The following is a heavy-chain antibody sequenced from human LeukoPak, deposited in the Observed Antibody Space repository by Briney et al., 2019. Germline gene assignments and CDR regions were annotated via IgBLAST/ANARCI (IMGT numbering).Heavy chain of an antibody. D-gene: IGHD2-2*01. CDR2: ISSSSSYI. CDR3: AKAGYCSSTSCYYDAFDI. J-gene: IGHJ3*02. V-gene: IGHV3-21*04. CDR1: GFTFSSYS. Sequence: GGSLRLSCAASGFTFSSYSMNWVRQAPGKGLEWVSSISSSSSYIYYADSVKGRFTISRDNSKNTLYLQMNSLRAEDTAVYYCAKAGYCSSTSCYYDAFDIWGQGTMVTVSS.